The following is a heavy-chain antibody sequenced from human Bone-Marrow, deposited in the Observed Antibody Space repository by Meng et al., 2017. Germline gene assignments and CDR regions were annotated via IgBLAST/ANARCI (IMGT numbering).Heavy chain of an antibody. V-gene: IGHV4-31*01. D-gene: IGHD3-3*01. Sequence: AQWQVSCPGLVKPSQTLSLTFTVSGGSISSGGYYWSWIRQHPGKGLEWIGYIYYSGSTYSNPSLKSLVTISVDTSKNQFSLKLSSVTAADTAVYYCARTYYDFWSGYYYFDYWGQGTLVTVSS. CDR2: IYYSGST. J-gene: IGHJ4*02. CDR1: GGSISSGGYY. CDR3: ARTYYDFWSGYYYFDY.